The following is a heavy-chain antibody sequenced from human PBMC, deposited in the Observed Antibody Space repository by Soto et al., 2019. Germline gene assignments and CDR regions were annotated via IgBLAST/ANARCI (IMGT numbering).Heavy chain of an antibody. J-gene: IGHJ4*02. D-gene: IGHD1-26*01. Sequence: QVQLVQSGPEVKKPGTSVKVSCKASGGTFSTQAINWVRQAPGQGLEWMGGIIPIFGSRNYAHKFRGRLTITADESTTTAYMELSSLRSEDTAVYYCAREGRIVGATTHLDYWCQGTLVTVSS. CDR3: AREGRIVGATTHLDY. V-gene: IGHV1-69*01. CDR1: GGTFSTQA. CDR2: IIPIFGSR.